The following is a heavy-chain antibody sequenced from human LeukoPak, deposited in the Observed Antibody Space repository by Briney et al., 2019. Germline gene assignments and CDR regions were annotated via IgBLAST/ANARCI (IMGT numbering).Heavy chain of an antibody. CDR3: ASGTYYYDSSGYRY. D-gene: IGHD3-22*01. CDR1: GYTFTSYG. J-gene: IGHJ4*02. V-gene: IGHV1-18*01. CDR2: ISAYNGNT. Sequence: ASVKASCKASGYTFTSYGISWVRQAPGQGLEWMGWISAYNGNTNYAQKLQGRVTMTTDTSTSTAYMELRSLRSDDTAVYYCASGTYYYDSSGYRYWGQGTLVTVSS.